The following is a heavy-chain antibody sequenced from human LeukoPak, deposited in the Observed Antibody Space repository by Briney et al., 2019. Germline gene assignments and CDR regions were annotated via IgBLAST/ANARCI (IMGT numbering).Heavy chain of an antibody. V-gene: IGHV4-34*09. D-gene: IGHD2-15*01. CDR1: GGSFSGYY. Sequence: PSETLSLTCAVYGGSFSGYYWSWIRQHPVRGLDWIGYISYTGSTYYNPSLNSRVTISVDTSRNQFSLKVTSVTAADTAVYYCARDRGCSGGMCYFFDYWGQGVLVTVSS. CDR3: ARDRGCSGGMCYFFDY. CDR2: ISYTGST. J-gene: IGHJ4*02.